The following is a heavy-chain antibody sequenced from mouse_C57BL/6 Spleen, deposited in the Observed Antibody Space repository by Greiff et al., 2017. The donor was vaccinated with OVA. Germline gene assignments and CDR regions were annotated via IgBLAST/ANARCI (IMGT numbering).Heavy chain of an antibody. Sequence: VQRVESGPGLVAPSQSLSITCTVSGFSLTSYAISWVRQPPGKGLEWLGVIWTGGGTNYNSALKSRLSISKDNSKSQVFLKMNSLQTDDTARYYCASSFYDYDGDAYAMDYWGQGTSVTVSS. J-gene: IGHJ4*01. CDR1: GFSLTSYA. CDR3: ASSFYDYDGDAYAMDY. CDR2: IWTGGGT. V-gene: IGHV2-9-1*01. D-gene: IGHD2-4*01.